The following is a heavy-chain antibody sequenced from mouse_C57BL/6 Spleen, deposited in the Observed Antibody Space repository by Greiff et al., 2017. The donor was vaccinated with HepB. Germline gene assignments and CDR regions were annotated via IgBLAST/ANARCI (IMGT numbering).Heavy chain of an antibody. D-gene: IGHD3-2*02. CDR2: IYPSDSET. V-gene: IGHV1-61*01. J-gene: IGHJ4*01. Sequence: QVQLQQSGAELVRPGSSVKLSCKASGYTFTSYWMDWVKQRPGQGLEWIGNIYPSDSETHYNQKFKDKATLTVDKSSSTAYMQLSSLTSEDSAVYYCARQLRLRPMDYWGQGTSVTVSS. CDR3: ARQLRLRPMDY. CDR1: GYTFTSYW.